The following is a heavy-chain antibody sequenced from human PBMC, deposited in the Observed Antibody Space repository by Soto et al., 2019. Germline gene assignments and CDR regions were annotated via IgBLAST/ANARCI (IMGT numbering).Heavy chain of an antibody. CDR2: FYYSGST. J-gene: IGHJ6*03. Sequence: SETLSLTCTVSGGSISSSSYYWGWIRQSPGKGLEWIGSFYYSGSTYYSPSLRSRVTISGDTSRKQISLRLSSVTAADTAVYYCARISVASRYMDVWGKGTTVAVSS. CDR3: ARISVASRYMDV. V-gene: IGHV4-39*01. CDR1: GGSISSSSYY. D-gene: IGHD5-12*01.